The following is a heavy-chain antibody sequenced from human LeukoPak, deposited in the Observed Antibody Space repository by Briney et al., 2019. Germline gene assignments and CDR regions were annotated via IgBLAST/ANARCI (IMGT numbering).Heavy chain of an antibody. CDR3: ARNGDGAYFDL. CDR1: GGSISSYS. V-gene: IGHV4-30-2*01. Sequence: SETLSLTCTVSGGSISSYSWSWIRQPPGKGLEWIGYIYHSGSTSYNPSLKSRVTISVDRSKNHFSLKLSSVTAADTAVYYCARNGDGAYFDLWGRGTLVTVSS. J-gene: IGHJ2*01. CDR2: IYHSGST. D-gene: IGHD4-17*01.